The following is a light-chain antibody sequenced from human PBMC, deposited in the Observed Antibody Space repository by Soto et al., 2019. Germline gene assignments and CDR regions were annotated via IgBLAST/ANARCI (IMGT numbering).Light chain of an antibody. J-gene: IGKJ1*01. CDR3: HQYGSSPWT. CDR2: DAS. CDR1: QSINSN. V-gene: IGKV3-20*01. Sequence: VMTQSPATLSLSPWERATLSCRASQSINSNLAWYQQKPGQAPRLLIYDASNRATGIPARFSGSGSGTDFTLTISRLEPEDFAVYYCHQYGSSPWTFGQGTKADIK.